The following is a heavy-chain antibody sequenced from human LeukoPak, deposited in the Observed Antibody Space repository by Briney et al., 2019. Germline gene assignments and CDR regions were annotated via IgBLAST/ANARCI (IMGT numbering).Heavy chain of an antibody. D-gene: IGHD3-9*01. CDR1: GFTFSSYS. CDR3: ARKRDILTGYLDY. V-gene: IGHV3-21*01. CDR2: INSSSSYI. J-gene: IGHJ4*02. Sequence: GGSLRLSCAASGFTFSSYSMNWVRQAPGKGLEWVSSINSSSSYIYYADSVKGRFTISRANAKNSLYLQMNSLKAEDRAVYYCARKRDILTGYLDYWGQGTLVTVSS.